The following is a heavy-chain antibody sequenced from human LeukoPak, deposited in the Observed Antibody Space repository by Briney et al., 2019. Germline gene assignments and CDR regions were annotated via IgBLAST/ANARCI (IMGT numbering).Heavy chain of an antibody. CDR2: ISDSGDGT. Sequence: PGGSLRLSCAASGITFTNYAMSWVRQAPGKGLEWVSGISDSGDGTYYANSVKGRFTISIDNSKNTLYLQMNSLRAEDTAVYYCARGPSGSSWSEYYWGQGTLVTVSS. D-gene: IGHD6-13*01. J-gene: IGHJ4*02. CDR1: GITFTNYA. CDR3: ARGPSGSSWSEYY. V-gene: IGHV3-23*01.